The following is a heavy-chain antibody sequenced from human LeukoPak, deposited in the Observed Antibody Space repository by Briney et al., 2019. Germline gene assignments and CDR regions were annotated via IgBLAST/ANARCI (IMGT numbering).Heavy chain of an antibody. CDR1: GFTFSNYA. V-gene: IGHV3-48*03. D-gene: IGHD4-17*01. CDR2: ISSSGSTI. CDR3: ARGDDYGVFDY. Sequence: GGSLRLSCAASGFTFSNYAMSWVRQAPGKGLEWVSYISSSGSTIYYADSVKGRFTISRDNAKNSLYLQMNSLRAEDTAVYYCARGDDYGVFDYWGQGTLVTVSS. J-gene: IGHJ4*02.